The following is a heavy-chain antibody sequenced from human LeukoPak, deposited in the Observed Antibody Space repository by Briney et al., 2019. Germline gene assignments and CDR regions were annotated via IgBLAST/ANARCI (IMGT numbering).Heavy chain of an antibody. J-gene: IGHJ3*02. D-gene: IGHD3-22*01. CDR1: GGSISSGGYS. CDR3: ARDSNFTMIRTPGAFDI. CDR2: IYHSGST. V-gene: IGHV4-30-2*01. Sequence: PSETLSLTCAVSGGSISSGGYSWSWIRQPPGKGLEWIGYIYHSGSTYYNPSLKSRVTISVDTSKNQFSLKLSSVTAADTAVYYCARDSNFTMIRTPGAFDIWGQGTMVTVSS.